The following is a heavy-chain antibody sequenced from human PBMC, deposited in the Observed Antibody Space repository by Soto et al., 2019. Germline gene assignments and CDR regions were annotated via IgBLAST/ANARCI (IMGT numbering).Heavy chain of an antibody. V-gene: IGHV3-53*01. CDR3: ARALSSGYGEPFDY. CDR2: IYSGGST. J-gene: IGHJ4*02. Sequence: PGGSLRLSCAASGFTVSSNYMSWVRQAPGKGLEWVSVIYSGGSTYYADSVKGRFTISRDNSKNTLYLQMNSLRAEDTAVYYCARALSSGYGEPFDYWGQGTLVTVSS. CDR1: GFTVSSNY. D-gene: IGHD3-22*01.